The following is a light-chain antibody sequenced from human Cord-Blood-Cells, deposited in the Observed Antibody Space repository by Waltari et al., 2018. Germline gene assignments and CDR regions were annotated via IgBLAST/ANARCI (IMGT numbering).Light chain of an antibody. CDR2: DVS. CDR1: SSDVGGFNY. J-gene: IGLJ1*01. Sequence: QSALTQPASVSGSPGQSITISCTGTSSDVGGFNYVSWDQQHPGHAPKLMFYDVSNPPSGVCNRLCGSNSGNAASLSISGLLPEDEAHYYCSSYTSSSPYAFGPVTKVPVL. CDR3: SSYTSSSPYA. V-gene: IGLV2-14*01.